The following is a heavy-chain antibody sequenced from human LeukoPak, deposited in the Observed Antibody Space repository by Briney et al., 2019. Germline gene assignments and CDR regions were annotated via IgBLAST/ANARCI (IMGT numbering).Heavy chain of an antibody. Sequence: PSETLSLTCTVSGGSISSSSYYWGWIRQPPGKGLEWVGSIYYSGSTYYNPSLKSRVTISVDTSKNQFSLKLSSVTAADTAVYYCARRIWRDAFDIWGQGTVVTVSS. V-gene: IGHV4-39*01. CDR2: IYYSGST. CDR3: ARRIWRDAFDI. J-gene: IGHJ3*02. CDR1: GGSISSSSYY.